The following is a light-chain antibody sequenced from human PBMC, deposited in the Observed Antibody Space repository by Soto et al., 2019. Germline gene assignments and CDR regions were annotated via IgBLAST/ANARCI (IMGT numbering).Light chain of an antibody. CDR3: QQYNNWWT. CDR1: QSVSSN. V-gene: IGKV3-15*01. CDR2: GAS. Sequence: EIVMTQAPATLSVSPGERATLSYRASQSVSSNLAWYQQKPGQAPRLLIYGASTRATGIPARFSGSGSGTEFTLTISSLQSEDFAVYYCQQYNNWWTFGQWTKVEIK. J-gene: IGKJ1*01.